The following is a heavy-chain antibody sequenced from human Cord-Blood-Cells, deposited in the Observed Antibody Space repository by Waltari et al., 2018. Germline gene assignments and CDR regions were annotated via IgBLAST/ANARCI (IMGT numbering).Heavy chain of an antibody. CDR2: INPNSGGT. J-gene: IGHJ6*02. V-gene: IGHV1-2*04. Sequence: QVQLVQSGAEVKKPGASVTVSCKASGYTFTGYYMPWVRQAPGQGLEWMGWINPNSGGTNYAQKFQGWVTMTRDTSISTAYMELSRLRSDDTAVYYCARQTMAPNYYYYYYGMDVWGQGTTVTVSS. CDR3: ARQTMAPNYYYYYYGMDV. D-gene: IGHD3-10*01. CDR1: GYTFTGYY.